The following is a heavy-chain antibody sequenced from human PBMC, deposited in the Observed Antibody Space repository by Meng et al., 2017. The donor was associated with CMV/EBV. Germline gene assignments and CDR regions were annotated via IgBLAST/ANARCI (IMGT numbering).Heavy chain of an antibody. CDR2: ISYDGSNK. J-gene: IGHJ4*02. CDR1: GFTFSSYA. Sequence: GSLRLSCAASGFTFSSYAMHWVRQAPGKGLEWVAVISYDGSNKYYADSVKGRFTISRDNSKNTLYLQINSLRPEDTAVYYCARECRIAGKDYWGQGTLVTVSS. CDR3: ARECRIAGKDY. V-gene: IGHV3-30*04. D-gene: IGHD6-13*01.